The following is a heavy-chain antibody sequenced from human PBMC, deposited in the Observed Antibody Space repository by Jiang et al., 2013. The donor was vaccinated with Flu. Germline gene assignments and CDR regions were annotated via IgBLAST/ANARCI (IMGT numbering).Heavy chain of an antibody. CDR1: GGSFSGYY. CDR2: INHSGST. CDR3: ARWIRITMVRGVSNNWFDP. J-gene: IGHJ5*02. D-gene: IGHD3-10*01. V-gene: IGHV4-34*01. Sequence: LLKPSETLSLTCAVYGGSFSGYYWSWIRQPPGKGLEWIGEINHSGSTNYNPSLKSRVTISVDTSKNQFSLKLSSVTAADTAVYYCARWIRITMVRGVSNNWFDPWGQGTLVTVSS.